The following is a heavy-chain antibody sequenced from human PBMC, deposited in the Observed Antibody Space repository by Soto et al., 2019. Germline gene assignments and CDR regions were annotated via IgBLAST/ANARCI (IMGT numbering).Heavy chain of an antibody. CDR3: ARDRRELLWDNWFDP. CDR2: IIPIFGTA. V-gene: IGHV1-69*13. Sequence: ASVKVSCKASGGTFSSYAISWVRQAPGQGLEWMGGIIPIFGTANYAQKFQGRVTITADESTSTAYMELSSPRSEDTAVYYCARDRRELLWDNWFDPWGQGTLVTVSS. J-gene: IGHJ5*02. D-gene: IGHD1-26*01. CDR1: GGTFSSYA.